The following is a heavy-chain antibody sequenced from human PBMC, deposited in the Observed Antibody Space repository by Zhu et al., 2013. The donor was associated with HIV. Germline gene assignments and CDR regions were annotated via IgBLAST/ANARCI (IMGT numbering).Heavy chain of an antibody. Sequence: QVQLVQSGAEVKKPGSSVKVSCKASGGTFSSYAISWVRQAPGQGLEWMGGIIPIFGTANYAQKFQGRVTITADESTSTAYMELGSLRSEDTAVYYCARANSIMTTVTTTLYYYGMDVWGQGTTVTVSS. J-gene: IGHJ6*02. CDR2: IIPIFGTA. V-gene: IGHV1-69*01. CDR3: ARANSIMTTVTTTLYYYGMDV. CDR1: GGTFSSYA. D-gene: IGHD4-17*01.